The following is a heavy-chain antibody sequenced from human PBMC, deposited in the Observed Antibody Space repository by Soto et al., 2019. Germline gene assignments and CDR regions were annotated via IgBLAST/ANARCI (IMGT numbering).Heavy chain of an antibody. V-gene: IGHV1-69*13. Sequence: SVKVSCKASGGTFSTYAFSWVRQAPGQGLEWMGGIIPFFGAPNSAQKFRGRLAITADESTTTVYMELSSLRSDDTAVYYCARELSNPYYYYDMDVWGQGTTVTVSS. CDR3: ARELSNPYYYYDMDV. D-gene: IGHD2-8*01. CDR1: GGTFSTYA. CDR2: IIPFFGAP. J-gene: IGHJ6*02.